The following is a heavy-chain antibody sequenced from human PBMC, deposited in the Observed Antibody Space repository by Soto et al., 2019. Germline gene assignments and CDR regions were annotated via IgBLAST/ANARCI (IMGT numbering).Heavy chain of an antibody. CDR3: ARGWVPAAMWSSKGYFDY. CDR2: INPSGGST. CDR1: GYTFTSYY. Sequence: QVQLVQSGAEVKKPGASVKVSCKASGYTFTSYYMHWVRQAPGQGLEWMGIINPSGGSTSYAQKFQGRVTMTRDTSTSTVYMELSSLRSDDTAVCYCARGWVPAAMWSSKGYFDYWGQGTLVTVSS. J-gene: IGHJ4*02. D-gene: IGHD2-2*01. V-gene: IGHV1-46*03.